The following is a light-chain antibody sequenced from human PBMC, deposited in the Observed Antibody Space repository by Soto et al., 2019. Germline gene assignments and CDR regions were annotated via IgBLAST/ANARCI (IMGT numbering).Light chain of an antibody. V-gene: IGKV3-20*01. CDR1: QSVSSSY. Sequence: EIVLTQSPGTLSLSPGERATLSCRASQSVSSSYLAWYQQKPGQPPRLLIYGASNRATGIPDRFSGSGSGTEFTLTISSLQPDDFATYYCQQYNSYSWTFGQGTKVDIK. CDR2: GAS. CDR3: QQYNSYSWT. J-gene: IGKJ1*01.